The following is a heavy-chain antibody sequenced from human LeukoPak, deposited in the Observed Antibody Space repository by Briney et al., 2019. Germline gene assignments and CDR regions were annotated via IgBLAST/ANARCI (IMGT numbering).Heavy chain of an antibody. J-gene: IGHJ4*02. V-gene: IGHV1-2*02. CDR3: AVAPGDY. Sequence: GASVKVSCKASGYTFNGYYKHWVRQAPGQGLEWMGWINPNTGDTNYAQKFQGRVTMTRDTSITTVYMEISRLTSDDTALFYCAVAPGDYWGQGTLVTVSS. D-gene: IGHD2-21*01. CDR1: GYTFNGYY. CDR2: INPNTGDT.